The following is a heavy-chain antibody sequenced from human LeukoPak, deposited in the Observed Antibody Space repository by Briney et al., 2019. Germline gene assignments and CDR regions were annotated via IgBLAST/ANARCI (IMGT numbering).Heavy chain of an antibody. CDR3: VKIAVAGHLDY. V-gene: IGHV3-23*05. Sequence: GGSLRLSCVASGFTVSSNYMSWVRQAPGEGLEWVSAIDSSGTITYYADSVKGRFTISRDNSRNTLYLQVNSLRAEDTAIYYCVKIAVAGHLDYWGQGTLATVSS. D-gene: IGHD6-19*01. CDR1: GFTVSSNY. CDR2: IDSSGTIT. J-gene: IGHJ4*02.